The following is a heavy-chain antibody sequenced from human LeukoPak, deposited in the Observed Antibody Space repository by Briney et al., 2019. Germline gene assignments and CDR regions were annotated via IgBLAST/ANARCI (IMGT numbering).Heavy chain of an antibody. D-gene: IGHD2-2*01. CDR3: ATYQLPYYYYYGMDV. Sequence: HGESLKISCKGSGYSFTSYWIGWVRQMPGKGLEWMGIIYPGDSDIRYSPSFQGQVTISADKSISTAYLQWSSLKASDTAMYYCATYQLPYYYYYGMDVWGQGTTVTVSS. J-gene: IGHJ6*02. CDR1: GYSFTSYW. V-gene: IGHV5-51*01. CDR2: IYPGDSDI.